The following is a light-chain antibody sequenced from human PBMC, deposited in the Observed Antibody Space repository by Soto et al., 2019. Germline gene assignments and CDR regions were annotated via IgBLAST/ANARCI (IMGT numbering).Light chain of an antibody. CDR3: CSYAGSSTFYWV. CDR1: SSDVGSYNL. Sequence: QSALTQPASVSGYPGQSITISCTGTSSDVGSYNLVSWYQQHPGKAPKLMIYEGSKRPSGVSNRFSGSKSGNTASLTISGLQAEDEADYYCCSYAGSSTFYWVFGGGTKLTVL. J-gene: IGLJ3*02. CDR2: EGS. V-gene: IGLV2-23*03.